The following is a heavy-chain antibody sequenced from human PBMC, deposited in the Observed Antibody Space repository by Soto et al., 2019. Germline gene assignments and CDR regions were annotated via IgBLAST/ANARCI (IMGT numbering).Heavy chain of an antibody. V-gene: IGHV4-31*03. CDR1: GGSISSGGYY. Sequence: PPETLSLTCTVSGGSISSGGYYWSWIRQHPGKGLEWIGYIYYSGTTYYNPSLKSRVTISVDTSKNQFSLKLSSVSAADTALYYCARCSLVVVPAPGFDPWGRGTLVTVSS. CDR3: ARCSLVVVPAPGFDP. CDR2: IYYSGTT. J-gene: IGHJ5*02. D-gene: IGHD2-2*01.